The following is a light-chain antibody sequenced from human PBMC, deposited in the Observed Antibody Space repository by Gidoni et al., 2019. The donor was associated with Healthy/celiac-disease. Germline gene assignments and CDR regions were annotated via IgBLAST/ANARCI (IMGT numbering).Light chain of an antibody. CDR3: QQYGSSSWT. J-gene: IGKJ1*01. CDR1: QSVSSSY. CDR2: GAS. Sequence: EIVLTQSPGTLSLSPGERATLSCRASQSVSSSYLAWYQQKPGQDPRLLIYGASSRATGIPDRFSGSGSGTDFTLTISRLEPEDFAVYYCQQYGSSSWTFXXXTKVEIK. V-gene: IGKV3-20*01.